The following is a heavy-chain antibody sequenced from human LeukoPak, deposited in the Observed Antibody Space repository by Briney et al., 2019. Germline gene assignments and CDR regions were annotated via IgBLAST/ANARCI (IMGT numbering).Heavy chain of an antibody. D-gene: IGHD3-22*01. V-gene: IGHV1-18*01. Sequence: ASVKVSCKASGYTFTSYGISWVRQAAGQGLEGMGWIGAYNGNTNYAQKLQGRVTTTPDTSTSTAYMELRSLRSDDTAVYYCAKTYYYDSSGLNAFDIWGQGTMVTVSS. CDR1: GYTFTSYG. CDR3: AKTYYYDSSGLNAFDI. CDR2: IGAYNGNT. J-gene: IGHJ3*02.